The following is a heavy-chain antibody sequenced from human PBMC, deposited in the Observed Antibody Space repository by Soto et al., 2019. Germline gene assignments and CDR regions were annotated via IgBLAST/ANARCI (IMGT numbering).Heavy chain of an antibody. CDR3: ARVTLGFGAFDI. Sequence: TLSLTCTVSGGSISSGDYYWSWIRQPPGKGLEWIGYIYYSGSTYYNPSLKSRVTISVDTSKNQFSLKLSSVTAADTAVYYCARVTLGFGAFDIWGQGQWSPSPQ. D-gene: IGHD3-10*01. CDR2: IYYSGST. CDR1: GGSISSGDYY. V-gene: IGHV4-30-4*01. J-gene: IGHJ3*02.